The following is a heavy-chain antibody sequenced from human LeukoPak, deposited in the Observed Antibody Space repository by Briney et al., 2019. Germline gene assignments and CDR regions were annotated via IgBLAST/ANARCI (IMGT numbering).Heavy chain of an antibody. CDR1: GGSISSYY. D-gene: IGHD1-7*01. Sequence: SETLSLTCTVSGGSISSYYWSWIRQPPGKGLEWIGYIYYSGSTNYNPSLKSRVTISVDPSKNQFSLKLSSVTAADTAVYYCARATKWNYAFDIWGQGTMVTVSS. CDR2: IYYSGST. V-gene: IGHV4-59*01. CDR3: ARATKWNYAFDI. J-gene: IGHJ3*02.